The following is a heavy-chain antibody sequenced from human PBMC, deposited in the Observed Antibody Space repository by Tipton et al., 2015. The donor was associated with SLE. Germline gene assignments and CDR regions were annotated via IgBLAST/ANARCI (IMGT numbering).Heavy chain of an antibody. CDR1: GFTFDDYA. Sequence: SLRLSCAASGFTFDDYAMHWVRQAPGKGLEWVSGLSWNSGSIGYADSVKGRFTISRDNAKNSLYLQMNSLRAEDTALYYCASSKRGWPFDYWGQGTLVTVSS. D-gene: IGHD6-19*01. J-gene: IGHJ4*02. V-gene: IGHV3-9*01. CDR3: ASSKRGWPFDY. CDR2: LSWNSGSI.